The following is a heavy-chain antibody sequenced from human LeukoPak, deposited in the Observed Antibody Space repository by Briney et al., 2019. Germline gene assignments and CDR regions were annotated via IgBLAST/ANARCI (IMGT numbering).Heavy chain of an antibody. V-gene: IGHV3-53*04. CDR3: ARGPWAAAGGSIDGLDI. J-gene: IGHJ3*02. CDR1: EFSVSTNY. Sequence: GGSLRLSCAASEFSVSTNYTTWVRQAPGKGLEWVSVIYPGGSTYYTDSVKGRFTISRHNSENTLDLQMNSLRVEDTAVYYCARGPWAAAGGSIDGLDIWGQGTMVTVSS. D-gene: IGHD6-13*01. CDR2: IYPGGST.